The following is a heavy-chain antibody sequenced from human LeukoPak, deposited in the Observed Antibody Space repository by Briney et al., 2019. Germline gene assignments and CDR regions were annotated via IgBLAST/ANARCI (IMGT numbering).Heavy chain of an antibody. CDR2: IDGPTFRT. J-gene: IGHJ4*02. CDR1: GFTFSNYA. V-gene: IGHV3-23*01. CDR3: TTWVGAHFDF. Sequence: PGESLRLSCAASGFTFSNYAMHWVRQAPGKGLEWVPTIDGPTFRTHYADSVMGRFTISRGNSKNTLYLQMNSLRAEDTAVYFCTTWVGAHFDFWGQGTLVTVSS. D-gene: IGHD1-26*01.